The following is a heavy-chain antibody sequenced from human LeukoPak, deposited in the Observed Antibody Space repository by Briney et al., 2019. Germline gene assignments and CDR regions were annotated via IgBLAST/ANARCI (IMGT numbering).Heavy chain of an antibody. CDR2: IYSGGGT. J-gene: IGHJ4*02. Sequence: GGSLRLSCAASGFTFSRYSMNWVRQAPGKGLEWVSVIYSGGGTYYADSVKGRFTISRDNSKNTLYLQMNSLRAEDTAVYYCARDSSGPLYWGQGTLVTVSS. CDR1: GFTFSRYS. CDR3: ARDSSGPLY. V-gene: IGHV3-66*01. D-gene: IGHD6-19*01.